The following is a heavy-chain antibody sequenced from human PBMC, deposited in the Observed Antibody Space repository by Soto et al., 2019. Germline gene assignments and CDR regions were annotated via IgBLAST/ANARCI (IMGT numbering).Heavy chain of an antibody. CDR3: ARDRLANWFDP. D-gene: IGHD3-9*01. J-gene: IGHJ5*02. Sequence: SETLSLTCTVSGGSISSYYWHWIRQPPGKGLEWIGYIYYSGSTKYNPSLKSRVTISVDTSKNQFSLKLSSVTAADTAVYYCARDRLANWFDPWCQGTLVTVSS. CDR2: IYYSGST. CDR1: GGSISSYY. V-gene: IGHV4-59*01.